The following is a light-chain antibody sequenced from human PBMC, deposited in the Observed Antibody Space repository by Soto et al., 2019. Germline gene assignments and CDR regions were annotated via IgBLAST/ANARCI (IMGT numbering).Light chain of an antibody. CDR2: DVR. V-gene: IGLV2-14*03. CDR1: SSDVGGSNY. Sequence: QSALTQPASVSGSPGQPITISCTGTSSDVGGSNYVSWYQQHPGTAPKLMIYDVRNRPSGVSNRFSGSKSGDTASLTISGLQAEDEADYYCCSYTSSSTYVFGTGTKVTVL. CDR3: CSYTSSSTYV. J-gene: IGLJ1*01.